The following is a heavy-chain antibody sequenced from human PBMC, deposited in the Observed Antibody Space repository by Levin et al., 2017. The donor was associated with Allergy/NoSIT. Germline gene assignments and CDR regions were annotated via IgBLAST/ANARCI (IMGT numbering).Heavy chain of an antibody. D-gene: IGHD4-23*01. CDR3: ARGDYGGNSVVVDY. Sequence: SDTLSLTCAVYGGSFSGYYWSWIRQPPGKGLEWIGEINHSGSTNYNPSLKSRVTISVDTSKNQFSLKLSSVTAADTAVYYCARGDYGGNSVVVDYWGQGTLVTVSS. J-gene: IGHJ4*02. CDR2: INHSGST. CDR1: GGSFSGYY. V-gene: IGHV4-34*01.